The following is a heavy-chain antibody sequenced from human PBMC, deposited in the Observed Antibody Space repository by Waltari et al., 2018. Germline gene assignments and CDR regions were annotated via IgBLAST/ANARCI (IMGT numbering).Heavy chain of an antibody. D-gene: IGHD3-22*01. CDR2: INSDGSST. J-gene: IGHJ6*02. V-gene: IGHV3-74*01. Sequence: EVQLVESGGGVVQPGGSMRLSCAASGFTFSSYWMHWVRQAPGKGLVWVARINSDGSSTSYADSVKGRFTISRDNAKNTLYLQMNSLRAEDTAVYYCARDLVFEEVVLPYYYYGMDVWGQGP. CDR3: ARDLVFEEVVLPYYYYGMDV. CDR1: GFTFSSYW.